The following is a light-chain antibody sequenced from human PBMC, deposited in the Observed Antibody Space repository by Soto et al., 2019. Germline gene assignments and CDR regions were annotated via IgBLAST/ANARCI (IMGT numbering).Light chain of an antibody. CDR1: QGISNY. J-gene: IGKJ4*01. V-gene: IGKV1-27*01. CDR2: AAS. CDR3: QKDNSAPRT. Sequence: DVQMTQAPSSLSASVGDRVTITCRASQGISNYLAWYQQKPGKVPQLLIYAASILQSGVPSRFSGSGSGTDCTRTISSRQPEDVATYYCQKDNSAPRTFGGGTKVESK.